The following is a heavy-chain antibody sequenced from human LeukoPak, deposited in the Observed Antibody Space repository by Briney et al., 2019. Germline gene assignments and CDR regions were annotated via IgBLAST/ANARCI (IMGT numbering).Heavy chain of an antibody. Sequence: GASVKVSCKASGYTFTSYYMHLVRQAPGQGLERMGIINPSGGSTSYAQKCQGRVTMTRDTSTSTVYMELSSLRSEDTAVYYCARLRSSFDYWGQGTLVTVSS. CDR3: ARLRSSFDY. CDR1: GYTFTSYY. CDR2: INPSGGST. V-gene: IGHV1-46*01. J-gene: IGHJ4*02. D-gene: IGHD6-6*01.